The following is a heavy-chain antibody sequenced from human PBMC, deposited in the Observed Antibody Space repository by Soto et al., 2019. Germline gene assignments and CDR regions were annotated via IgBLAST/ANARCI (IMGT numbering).Heavy chain of an antibody. CDR1: GYTFTSYG. D-gene: IGHD3-22*01. CDR2: ISPYNGNT. CDR3: ARDRGPSSGYYPYWFDP. J-gene: IGHJ5*02. V-gene: IGHV1-18*01. Sequence: ASVKVSCKASGYTFTSYGISWVRQAPGQGLEWMGWISPYNGNTNYAQKLQGRVTMTTDTSTSTAYMELRSLRSDDTAVYYCARDRGPSSGYYPYWFDPWGQGTLVTVSS.